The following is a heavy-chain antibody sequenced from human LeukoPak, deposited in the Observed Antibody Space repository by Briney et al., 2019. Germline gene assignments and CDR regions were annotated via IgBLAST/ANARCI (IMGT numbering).Heavy chain of an antibody. D-gene: IGHD2-15*01. J-gene: IGHJ4*02. CDR3: ARGEGSFDY. CDR2: INHSGST. Sequence: SETLSLTCTVSGGSISSSDYYWSWIRQPPGKGLEWIGEINHSGSTNYNPSLKSRVTISVDTSKNQFSLKLSSVTAADTAVYYCARGEGSFDYWGQGTLVTVSS. V-gene: IGHV4-39*07. CDR1: GGSISSSDYY.